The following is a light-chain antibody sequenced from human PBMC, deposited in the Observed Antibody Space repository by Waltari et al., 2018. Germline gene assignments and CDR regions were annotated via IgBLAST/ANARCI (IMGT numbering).Light chain of an antibody. CDR1: RENVCTHG. CDR3: SAWDSDLVAVV. Sequence: QAGLTQPPSVSRALGQTATLTCAGNRENVCTHGGACLQQHQGHPTKLLSYRSDNPPSGISERFSASRSGNTASLTITGLQADDEADYYCSAWDSDLVAVVFGGGTKLTVL. V-gene: IGLV10-54*04. J-gene: IGLJ3*02. CDR2: RSD.